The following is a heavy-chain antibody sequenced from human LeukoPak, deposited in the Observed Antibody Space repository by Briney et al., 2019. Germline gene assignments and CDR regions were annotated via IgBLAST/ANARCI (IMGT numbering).Heavy chain of an antibody. CDR3: ARVGFCSGGLCPYYFDY. Sequence: GASVKVSCKASGYTFTGYYMHWVRQAPGQGLEWMGWINPNSGGTNYAQKFQGRVTMTRDTSISTAYMELSRLRSDDTAVYYCARVGFCSGGLCPYYFDYWGQGTLVTVSS. CDR2: INPNSGGT. J-gene: IGHJ4*02. CDR1: GYTFTGYY. D-gene: IGHD2-15*01. V-gene: IGHV1-2*02.